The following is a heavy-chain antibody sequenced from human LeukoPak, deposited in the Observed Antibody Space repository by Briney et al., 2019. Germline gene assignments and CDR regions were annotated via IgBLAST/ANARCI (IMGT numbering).Heavy chain of an antibody. CDR3: ARDLSIVVVTATLNY. D-gene: IGHD2-21*02. CDR1: GYTFTGYY. CDR2: INPNSGGT. Sequence: ASVKVSCKASGYTFTGYYVHWVRQAPGQGLEWMGWINPNSGGTNYAQKFQGRVTMTRDTSISTAYMELSRLRSDDTAVYYCARDLSIVVVTATLNYWGQGTLVTVSS. J-gene: IGHJ4*02. V-gene: IGHV1-2*02.